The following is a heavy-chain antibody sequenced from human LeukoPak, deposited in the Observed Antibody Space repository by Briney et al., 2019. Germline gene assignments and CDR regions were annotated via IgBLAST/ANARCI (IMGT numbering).Heavy chain of an antibody. Sequence: GGSLRLSCAASGFTFSSYAMSWVRQAPGKGLEWVSAISGSGGSTYYADSVKGRFTISRDNSKNTLFLQMNSLRAEDTAVYYCAKDGYCSDNTCYPQYFHHWGQGTLVTVSS. CDR3: AKDGYCSDNTCYPQYFHH. CDR1: GFTFSSYA. J-gene: IGHJ1*01. D-gene: IGHD2-15*01. CDR2: ISGSGGST. V-gene: IGHV3-23*01.